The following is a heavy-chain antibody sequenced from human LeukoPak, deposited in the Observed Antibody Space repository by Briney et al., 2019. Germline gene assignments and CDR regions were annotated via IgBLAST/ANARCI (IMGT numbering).Heavy chain of an antibody. D-gene: IGHD3-22*01. Sequence: PSETLSLTCAVYGGSFSGYYWSWIRQPPGKGLEWIGEINHSGSTNYNPSLKSRVTISVDTSKNQFSLKLSSVTAADTAVYYCARGRGVYYYDSSGYYCWGQGTLVTVSS. V-gene: IGHV4-34*01. CDR2: INHSGST. CDR1: GGSFSGYY. CDR3: ARGRGVYYYDSSGYYC. J-gene: IGHJ4*02.